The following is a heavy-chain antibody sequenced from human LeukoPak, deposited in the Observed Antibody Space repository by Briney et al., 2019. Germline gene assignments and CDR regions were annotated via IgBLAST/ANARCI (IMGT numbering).Heavy chain of an antibody. V-gene: IGHV3-48*02. D-gene: IGHD4-23*01. CDR1: GFTFSSQS. J-gene: IGHJ4*02. CDR2: ISSSGSAI. CDR3: ARDEADGGRRGDY. Sequence: GGSLRLSCAASGFTFSSQSMSWVRQAPGKGLEWLSYISSSGSAIYYADSVKGRFTISRDNAKNSLYLQMNSLRDEDTAVYCCARDEADGGRRGDYWGQGTLVTVSS.